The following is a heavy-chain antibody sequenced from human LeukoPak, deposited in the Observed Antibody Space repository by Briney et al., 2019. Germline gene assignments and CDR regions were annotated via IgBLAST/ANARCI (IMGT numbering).Heavy chain of an antibody. CDR2: ISPSGDST. CDR3: AKIPKGGYFDS. D-gene: IGHD2-2*01. CDR1: GFTFNNYA. J-gene: IGHJ4*02. V-gene: IGHV3-23*01. Sequence: PGGSLRLSCAASGFTFNNYAMNWVRQAPGKGLEWVSHISPSGDSTYYADSVKGRFTISRDSPKNTLSLQMNSLRAEDTAVYYCAKIPKGGYFDSWGQGTLVTVSS.